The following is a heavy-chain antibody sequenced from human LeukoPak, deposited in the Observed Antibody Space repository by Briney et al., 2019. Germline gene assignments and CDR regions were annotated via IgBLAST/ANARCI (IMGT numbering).Heavy chain of an antibody. CDR1: GGTFSSYA. V-gene: IGHV1-69*13. Sequence: SVKVSCKASGGTFSSYAISWVRQAHGQGLEWMGGIIPIFGTANYAQKFQGRVTITADESTSTAYMELSSLRSEDTAVYYCAREGDIVVVPAATALGMDVWGQGTTVTVSS. CDR2: IIPIFGTA. J-gene: IGHJ6*02. D-gene: IGHD2-2*01. CDR3: AREGDIVVVPAATALGMDV.